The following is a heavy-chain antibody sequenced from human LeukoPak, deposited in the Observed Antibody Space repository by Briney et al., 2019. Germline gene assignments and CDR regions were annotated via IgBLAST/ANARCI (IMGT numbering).Heavy chain of an antibody. J-gene: IGHJ4*02. Sequence: ASVKVSCKASGYTFTGYYMHWVRQAPGQGLEWMGWINPNSGGSNYAQKFQGRVTMTRDTSISTAYMELSRLRSDDTAVYYCARDSSSLPYFDYWGQGTLVTVSS. CDR2: INPNSGGS. CDR3: ARDSSSLPYFDY. V-gene: IGHV1-2*02. CDR1: GYTFTGYY. D-gene: IGHD6-6*01.